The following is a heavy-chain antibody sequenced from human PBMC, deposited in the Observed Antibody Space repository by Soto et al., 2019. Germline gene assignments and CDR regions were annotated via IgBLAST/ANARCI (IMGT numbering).Heavy chain of an antibody. J-gene: IGHJ3*02. D-gene: IGHD1-1*01. CDR1: GGTFSSYT. V-gene: IGHV1-69*08. CDR2: IIPILGIA. Sequence: QVQLVQSGAEVKKPGSSVKVSCKASGGTFSSYTISWVRQAPGQGLEWMGRIIPILGIANYAQKFQGRVTIIADKSTSTAYMELSSLRSEDTAVYYCARDRRVHNWNFDAFDIWGQGTMVTVSS. CDR3: ARDRRVHNWNFDAFDI.